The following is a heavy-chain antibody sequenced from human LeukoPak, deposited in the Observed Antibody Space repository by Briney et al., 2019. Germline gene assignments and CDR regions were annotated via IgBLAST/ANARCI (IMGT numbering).Heavy chain of an antibody. D-gene: IGHD6-19*01. V-gene: IGHV1-69*05. CDR2: IIPIFGTA. CDR3: ARAPLAIAVAGYYFDH. J-gene: IGHJ4*02. Sequence: SVKVSCKASGGTFSSYAISWVRQAPGQGLEWMGGIIPIFGTANYAQKFQGRVTITTDESTSTAYMELSSLRSEDTAVYYCARAPLAIAVAGYYFDHWGQGTLVTVSS. CDR1: GGTFSSYA.